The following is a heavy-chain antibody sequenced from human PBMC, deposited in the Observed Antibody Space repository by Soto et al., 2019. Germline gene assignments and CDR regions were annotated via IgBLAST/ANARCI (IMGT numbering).Heavy chain of an antibody. V-gene: IGHV3-33*01. CDR2: IWYDGSNK. D-gene: IGHD3-3*01. J-gene: IGHJ4*02. CDR1: GFTFSSYG. CDR3: ARDYDIWNGPFDD. Sequence: GGSLRLSCAASGFTFSSYGMHWVRQAPGKGLEWVAVIWYDGSNKYYADSVKGRFTISRDNSKNTLYLQMNSLRAEDTAVYYCARDYDIWNGPFDDWGQGTRVTVSS.